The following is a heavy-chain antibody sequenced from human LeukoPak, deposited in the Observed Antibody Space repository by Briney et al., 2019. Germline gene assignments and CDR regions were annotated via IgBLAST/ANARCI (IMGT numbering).Heavy chain of an antibody. CDR3: ARAVGDV. J-gene: IGHJ6*02. Sequence: GGSLRLSCAASGFTFSSYAMHWVRQAPGKGLEWVAVISYDGSNKYYADSVKGRFTISRDNSKNTLYLQMNSLRAEDTAVYYCARAVGDVWGQGTTVTVSS. CDR2: ISYDGSNK. CDR1: GFTFSSYA. V-gene: IGHV3-30*04.